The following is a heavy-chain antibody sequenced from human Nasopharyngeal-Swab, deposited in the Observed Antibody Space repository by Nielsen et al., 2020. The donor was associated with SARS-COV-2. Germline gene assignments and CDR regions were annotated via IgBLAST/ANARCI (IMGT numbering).Heavy chain of an antibody. J-gene: IGHJ4*02. D-gene: IGHD4-23*01. CDR2: IYYSGST. CDR3: ARDSGYGGNPRYFDY. V-gene: IGHV4-59*01. CDR1: GGSISSYD. Sequence: SETLSLTCTVSGGSISSYDWSWIRQPPGKGLEGIGYIYYSGSTNYNPSLKSRVTISVDTSKKQFSLKLSSVTAADTAVYYCARDSGYGGNPRYFDYWGQGTLVTVSS.